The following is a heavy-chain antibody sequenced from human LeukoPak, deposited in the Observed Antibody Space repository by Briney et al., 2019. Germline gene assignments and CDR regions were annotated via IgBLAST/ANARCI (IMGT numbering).Heavy chain of an antibody. Sequence: GGSLRLSCAASGFTFSSYGMHWVRQAPGKGLEWVAFIRYDGSNKYYADSVKGRFTISRDNSKNTLYLQMNSLRAEDTAVYYCAKDSDGGGYGSGSYIDYWGQGTLVTVSS. J-gene: IGHJ4*02. CDR1: GFTFSSYG. D-gene: IGHD3-10*01. V-gene: IGHV3-30*02. CDR2: IRYDGSNK. CDR3: AKDSDGGGYGSGSYIDY.